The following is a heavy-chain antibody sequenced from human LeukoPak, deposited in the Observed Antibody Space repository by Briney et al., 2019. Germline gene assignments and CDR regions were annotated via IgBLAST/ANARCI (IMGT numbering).Heavy chain of an antibody. CDR3: AKGIEMATISAFDI. CDR2: CTWNSISV. CDR1: GFTFDNYA. J-gene: IGHJ3*02. V-gene: IGHV3-9*01. D-gene: IGHD5-24*01. Sequence: GGSLRLSCAVSGFTFDNYAMHWVRQAPGKGLEWVSTCTWNSISVGYADSVKGRFTISRDNSKNTLYLQMNSLRAEDTAVYYCAKGIEMATISAFDIWGQGTMVTVSS.